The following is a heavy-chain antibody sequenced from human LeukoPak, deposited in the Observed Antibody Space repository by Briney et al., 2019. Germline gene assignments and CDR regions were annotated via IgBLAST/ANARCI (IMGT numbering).Heavy chain of an antibody. D-gene: IGHD3-22*01. J-gene: IGHJ3*02. Sequence: ASVKVSCKASGYTFTSYGISWVRQAPGQGLAWMGWISAYNGNTNYAQKLQGRVTMTTDTSTSTAYMELRSLRSDDTAVYYCARLIDYYDSSGPRGAFDIWGQGTMVTVSS. CDR1: GYTFTSYG. CDR2: ISAYNGNT. V-gene: IGHV1-18*01. CDR3: ARLIDYYDSSGPRGAFDI.